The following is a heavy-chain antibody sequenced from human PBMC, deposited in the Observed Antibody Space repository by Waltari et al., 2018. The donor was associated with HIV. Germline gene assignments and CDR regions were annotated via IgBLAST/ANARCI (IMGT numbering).Heavy chain of an antibody. Sequence: VQSGGVMKKPGASVRVSCQAFEYTFTNYGLSWVRQAPGHGLQWVGWINPMNGDTKYAQNFQGRVTLTTDTSTLTAYMDLRSLRPGDTAIYYCARAGFYNMLTGDRAAASHVWGQGAMVVVSS. CDR3: ARAGFYNMLTGDRAAASHV. D-gene: IGHD3-9*01. J-gene: IGHJ3*01. CDR1: EYTFTNYG. CDR2: INPMNGDT. V-gene: IGHV1-18*01.